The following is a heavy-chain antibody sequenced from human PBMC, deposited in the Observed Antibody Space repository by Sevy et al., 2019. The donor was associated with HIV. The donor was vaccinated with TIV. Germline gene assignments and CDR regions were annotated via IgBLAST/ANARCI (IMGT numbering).Heavy chain of an antibody. CDR1: GFTFSSYA. J-gene: IGHJ6*03. D-gene: IGHD3-22*01. CDR2: ISGSGYST. V-gene: IGHV3-23*01. CDR3: AKGPYDSSGYYPSAPYYYYYYMDV. Sequence: GGSLRLSCAASGFTFSSYAMSWVRQAPGNGLEWVSAISGSGYSTYYADSVKGRFTISRDNSKNTLYLQMNSLRAEDTGVYYCAKGPYDSSGYYPSAPYYYYYYMDVRGKGTTVTVSS.